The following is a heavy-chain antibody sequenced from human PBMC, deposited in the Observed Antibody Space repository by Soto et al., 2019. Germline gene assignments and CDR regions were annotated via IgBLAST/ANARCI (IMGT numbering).Heavy chain of an antibody. J-gene: IGHJ4*02. D-gene: IGHD6-19*01. V-gene: IGHV3-7*01. Sequence: TGGSLRLSCAASGFTLRSYWMSWVRQAPGKGLEWLATIKTDASEKKYVDSVKGRFTVSRDNAKNSPYLQMNSLRAEDTAVYYCAKKAASSGWYSFDYWGQGTLVTVSS. CDR3: AKKAASSGWYSFDY. CDR1: GFTLRSYW. CDR2: IKTDASEK.